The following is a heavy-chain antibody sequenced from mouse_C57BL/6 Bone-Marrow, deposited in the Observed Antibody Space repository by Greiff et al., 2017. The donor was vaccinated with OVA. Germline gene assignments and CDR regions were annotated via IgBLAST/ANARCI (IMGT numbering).Heavy chain of an antibody. Sequence: QVQLQQSGPGLVQPSQSLSITCTVSGFSLTSYGVHWVRQSPGKGLEWLGVIWSGGSTAYNAAFISRLSISKDNSKSQVFFEMNSLQADDTAKYYGSRSYYDPYYAMDYWGQGTSVTVSS. J-gene: IGHJ4*01. CDR2: IWSGGST. CDR1: GFSLTSYG. CDR3: SRSYYDPYYAMDY. V-gene: IGHV2-2*01. D-gene: IGHD2-4*01.